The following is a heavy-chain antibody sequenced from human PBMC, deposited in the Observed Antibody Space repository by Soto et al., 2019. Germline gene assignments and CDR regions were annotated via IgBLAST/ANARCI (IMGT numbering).Heavy chain of an antibody. J-gene: IGHJ6*03. CDR1: GFTFSSYW. V-gene: IGHV3-7*01. Sequence: GGSLRLSCAASGFTFSSYWMSWVRQAPGKGLEWVANIKQDGSEKYYVDSVKGRFTISRDNAKNSLYLQMNSLRAEDTAVYYWARDYGDSRYYYYYYMDVWGKGTTVTVSS. D-gene: IGHD4-17*01. CDR3: ARDYGDSRYYYYYYMDV. CDR2: IKQDGSEK.